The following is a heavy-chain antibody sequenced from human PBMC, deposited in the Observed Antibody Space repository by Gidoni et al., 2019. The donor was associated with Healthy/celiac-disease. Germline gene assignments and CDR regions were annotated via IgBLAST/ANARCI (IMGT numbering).Heavy chain of an antibody. CDR2: IYYSGST. D-gene: IGHD4-17*01. V-gene: IGHV4-39*01. Sequence: QLQLQESRPGLVKPSAPLSLTCTASGGSISSSSYYCGWIRQPPGKGLEWIGSIYYSGSTYYNPSLKSRVTISVDTSKNQFSLKLSSVTAADTAVYYCATDYGDPSSLDAFDIWGQGTMVTVSS. J-gene: IGHJ3*02. CDR3: ATDYGDPSSLDAFDI. CDR1: GGSISSSSYY.